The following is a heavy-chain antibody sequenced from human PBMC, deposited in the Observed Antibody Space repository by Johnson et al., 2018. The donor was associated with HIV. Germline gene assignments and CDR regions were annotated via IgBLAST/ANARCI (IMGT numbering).Heavy chain of an antibody. D-gene: IGHD1-26*01. CDR2: IRYDGSNK. J-gene: IGHJ3*02. Sequence: QVQLVESGGGLVQPGGSLRLSCAASGFTFSSYGMHWVRQAPGKGLEWVAFIRYDGSNKYSADSVKGRVTISRDNSKNTLYLQMNSLRAEDTAVYYCARDKGDKSGSYYSYYAFDIWGQGTMVTVS. CDR3: ARDKGDKSGSYYSYYAFDI. CDR1: GFTFSSYG. V-gene: IGHV3-30*02.